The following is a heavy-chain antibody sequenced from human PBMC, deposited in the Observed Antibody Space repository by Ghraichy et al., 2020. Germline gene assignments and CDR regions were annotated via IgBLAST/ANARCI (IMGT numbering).Heavy chain of an antibody. J-gene: IGHJ4*02. D-gene: IGHD6-19*01. Sequence: GGSLRLSCAASEFTFSSYWMSWVRQAPGKGLEWVANIKQDESEKFYVDSVKGRFTISRDNAKNSLYLQMNSLRVEDTAVYYCASRTMSSGWSPFDYWGQGTLVTVSS. V-gene: IGHV3-7*03. CDR3: ASRTMSSGWSPFDY. CDR2: IKQDESEK. CDR1: EFTFSSYW.